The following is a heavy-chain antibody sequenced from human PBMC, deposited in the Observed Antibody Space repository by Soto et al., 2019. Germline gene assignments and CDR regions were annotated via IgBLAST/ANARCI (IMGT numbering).Heavy chain of an antibody. J-gene: IGHJ4*02. V-gene: IGHV3-30*18. CDR3: AKGGYYDSSGYGFFDY. CDR1: GFTFSSYG. D-gene: IGHD3-22*01. Sequence: GGSLRLSCAASGFTFSSYGMHWVRQAPGKGLEWVAVISYDGSNKYYADSVKGRFTISRDNSKNTLYLQMNSLRAEDTGVYYCAKGGYYDSSGYGFFDYWRQGTLVIVSS. CDR2: ISYDGSNK.